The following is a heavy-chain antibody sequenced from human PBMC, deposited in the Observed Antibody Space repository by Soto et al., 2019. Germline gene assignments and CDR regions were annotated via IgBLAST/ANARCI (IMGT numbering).Heavy chain of an antibody. CDR1: GFTFSSYW. Sequence: PGGSLRLSCAASGFTFSSYWMSWVRQAPGKGLEWVANIKQDGSEKYYVDSVKGRFTISRDNAKNSLYLQMNSLRAEDTAVYYCASGSNHFLTGRPYGMDVWGQGTTVTVSS. CDR2: IKQDGSEK. J-gene: IGHJ6*02. D-gene: IGHD3-9*01. CDR3: ASGSNHFLTGRPYGMDV. V-gene: IGHV3-7*01.